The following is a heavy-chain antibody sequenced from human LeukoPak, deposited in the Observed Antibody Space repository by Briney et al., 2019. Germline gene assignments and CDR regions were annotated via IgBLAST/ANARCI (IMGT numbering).Heavy chain of an antibody. CDR3: ARQNKRYNWNDVCLDY. CDR1: GYSFTSYW. Sequence: GESLKISCKGSGYSFTSYWIGWVRQMPGKGLEWMGIIYPGDSDTRYSPSFQGQVTISADKSISTAYLQWSSLKASDTAMYYCARQNKRYNWNDVCLDYWGQGTLVTVSS. D-gene: IGHD1-20*01. J-gene: IGHJ4*02. CDR2: IYPGDSDT. V-gene: IGHV5-51*01.